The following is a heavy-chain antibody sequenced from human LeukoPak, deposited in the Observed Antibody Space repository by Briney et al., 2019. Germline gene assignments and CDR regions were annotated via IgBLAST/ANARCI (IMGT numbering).Heavy chain of an antibody. Sequence: AXXKVSCKASGYTFTSYGISWVRQAPGQGVEWMGWISAYNGKTKYAKKLQGRVTMTTETTKRRAYMEMRRERYDDTAGYYCASRHTFKWQLPDYWGQGTLVTLSS. CDR2: ISAYNGKT. CDR3: ASRHTFKWQLPDY. J-gene: IGHJ4*02. D-gene: IGHD1-26*01. CDR1: GYTFTSYG. V-gene: IGHV1-18*01.